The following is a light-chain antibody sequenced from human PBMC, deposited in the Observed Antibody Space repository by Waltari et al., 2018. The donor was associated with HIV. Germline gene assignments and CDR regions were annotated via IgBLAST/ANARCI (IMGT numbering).Light chain of an antibody. CDR2: EVD. V-gene: IGLV2-14*03. CDR3: SSFTKDFTVI. Sequence: SVVTQPASVSGFPGQSVTISCTGTDSDFGYGNFVSWYQQHPGKAPKVILFEVDRLASGVDDRFSGSKSGNTASLTISGLRTEDEANYYCSSFTKDFTVIFGGGTKVTIL. CDR1: DSDFGYGNF. J-gene: IGLJ2*01.